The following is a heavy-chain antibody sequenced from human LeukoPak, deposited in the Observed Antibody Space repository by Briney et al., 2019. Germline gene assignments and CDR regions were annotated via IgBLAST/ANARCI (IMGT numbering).Heavy chain of an antibody. CDR3: ARGESTRYNWKGDAFDI. D-gene: IGHD1-20*01. V-gene: IGHV4-61*09. Sequence: SQTLSLTCTVSGGSISSGSYFWSWIRQPAGKSLEWIGHIYITGSTNYNPSLKSRVTISIDTSKNQFSLKLSSVTAADTAVYYCARGESTRYNWKGDAFDIWGQGTMVTVSS. CDR1: GGSISSGSYF. J-gene: IGHJ3*02. CDR2: IYITGST.